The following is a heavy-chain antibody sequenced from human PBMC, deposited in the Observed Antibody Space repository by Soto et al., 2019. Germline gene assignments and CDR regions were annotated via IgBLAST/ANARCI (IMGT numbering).Heavy chain of an antibody. CDR3: ARGGSGYHTGRGFAGTMDV. V-gene: IGHV1-18*04. J-gene: IGHJ6*02. D-gene: IGHD3-22*01. Sequence: GVSVKVSCKASGYSLTGYGSSWGRQAPGQGLEWMGWISPYNGHTEFAQRLQGRLTLTTDTSTSTAFMELSNLRSDDTAVYYCARGGSGYHTGRGFAGTMDVWGQGTTVTVSS. CDR1: GYSLTGYG. CDR2: ISPYNGHT.